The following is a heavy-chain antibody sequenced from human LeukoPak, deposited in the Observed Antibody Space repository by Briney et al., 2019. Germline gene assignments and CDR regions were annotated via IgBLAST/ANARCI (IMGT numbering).Heavy chain of an antibody. CDR3: ARWDSGSWGAAFDY. J-gene: IGHJ4*02. D-gene: IGHD6-13*01. V-gene: IGHV3-49*03. CDR2: IRSKAYGGTT. CDR1: GFTFGDYA. Sequence: GGSLRLSCTTSGFTFGDYAMSWFRQAPGKGLEWVGFIRSKAYGGTTEYAASVKGRFTISRDDSESIAYLQMNSLEIEDTAVYYCARWDSGSWGAAFDYWGQGTLVTVSS.